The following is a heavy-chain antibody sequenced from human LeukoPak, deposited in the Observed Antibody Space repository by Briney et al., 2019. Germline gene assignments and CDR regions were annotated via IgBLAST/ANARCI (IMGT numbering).Heavy chain of an antibody. Sequence: SETLSLTCTVSGDYISNSYWSWIRQPPGKGLEWIGYIYYSGSTNYNPSLKSRVTISVDTSKNQFSLKLSSVTAADTAVYYCARGGALGYSYGYKGFEAFDPWGQGTLVTVSS. CDR3: ARGGALGYSYGYKGFEAFDP. CDR1: GDYISNSY. D-gene: IGHD5-18*01. J-gene: IGHJ5*02. V-gene: IGHV4-59*01. CDR2: IYYSGST.